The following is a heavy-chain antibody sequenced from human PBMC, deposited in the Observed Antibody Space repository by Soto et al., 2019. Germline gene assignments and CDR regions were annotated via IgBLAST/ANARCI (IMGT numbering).Heavy chain of an antibody. D-gene: IGHD2-2*01. CDR2: IYHSGST. V-gene: IGHV4-30-2*01. Sequence: PSETLSLTCAVSGGSISSGGYSWSWIRQPPGKGLEWIGYIYHSGSTYYNPSLKSRVTISVDRSKNQFSLKLSSVTASDTAMYYCARHAYCASNTCYYYNGLDVWGKGTTVTVSS. CDR3: ARHAYCASNTCYYYNGLDV. CDR1: GGSISSGGYS. J-gene: IGHJ6*04.